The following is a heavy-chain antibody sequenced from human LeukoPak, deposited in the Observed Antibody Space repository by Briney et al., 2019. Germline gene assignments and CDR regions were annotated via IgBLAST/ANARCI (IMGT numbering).Heavy chain of an antibody. Sequence: ASVKVSCKASGYTFTSYAMNWVRQAPGQGLEWMRWINTNTGNPTYAQGFTGRFVFSLDTSVSTAYLQISSLKAADTAVYFCARSDYYYGMDVWGQGTTVTVSS. J-gene: IGHJ6*02. CDR2: INTNTGNP. CDR1: GYTFTSYA. V-gene: IGHV7-4-1*02. CDR3: ARSDYYYGMDV.